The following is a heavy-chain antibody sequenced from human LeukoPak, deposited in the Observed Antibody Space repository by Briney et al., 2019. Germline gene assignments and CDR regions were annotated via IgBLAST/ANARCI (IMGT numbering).Heavy chain of an antibody. CDR1: GSSFTSYW. D-gene: IGHD3-22*01. V-gene: IGHV5-10-1*01. Sequence: PGEPLRTSGQASGSSFTSYWISWLRRMPGKGREGLGRIDPSDSYTNYSPSFPGHLTISDDTSNRTAYLQWTSLTAADTAMYYCERHYYDGWFDYWGQGTLVTVSS. J-gene: IGHJ4*02. CDR2: IDPSDSYT. CDR3: ERHYYDGWFDY.